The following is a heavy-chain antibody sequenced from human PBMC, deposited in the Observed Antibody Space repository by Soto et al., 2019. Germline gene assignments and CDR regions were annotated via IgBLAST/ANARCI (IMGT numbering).Heavy chain of an antibody. CDR1: GFTFSSYW. D-gene: IGHD1-26*01. CDR3: ARDRGGSYYGDYYYYGMDV. Sequence: GGSLRLSCAASGFTFSSYWMSWVRQAPGKGLEWVANIKQDGSEKYYVDSVKGRFTISRDNAKNSLYLQMNSLRAEGTAVYYCARDRGGSYYGDYYYYGMDVWGQGTTVTVSS. CDR2: IKQDGSEK. V-gene: IGHV3-7*03. J-gene: IGHJ6*02.